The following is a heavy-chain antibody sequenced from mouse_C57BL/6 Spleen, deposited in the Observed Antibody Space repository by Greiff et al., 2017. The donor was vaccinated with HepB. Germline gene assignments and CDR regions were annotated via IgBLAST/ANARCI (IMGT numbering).Heavy chain of an antibody. V-gene: IGHV5-16*01. CDR2: INYDGSST. D-gene: IGHD1-1*01. CDR1: GFTFSDYY. Sequence: EVHLVESEGGLVQPGRSMKLSCTASGFTFSDYYMAWVRQVPEKGLEWVANINYDGSSTYYLDSLKSRFIISRDNAKNILYLQMSSLKSEDTATYYCARETYYYGSKDYFDYWGQGTTLTVSS. J-gene: IGHJ2*01. CDR3: ARETYYYGSKDYFDY.